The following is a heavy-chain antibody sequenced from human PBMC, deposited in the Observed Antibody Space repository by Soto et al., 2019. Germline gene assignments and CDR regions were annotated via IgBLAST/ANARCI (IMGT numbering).Heavy chain of an antibody. CDR1: GFIFTTYA. V-gene: IGHV3-23*01. J-gene: IGHJ3*02. D-gene: IGHD3-10*01. Sequence: LRLSCATSGFIFTTYAMNWVRQAPGKGLEWVSAISSSGESTFYAESVRGRFTISRDNSLNTLYLQMRSLRPEDTAVYYCAHPRGFGVFDAVDIWGQGTMVTVSS. CDR3: AHPRGFGVFDAVDI. CDR2: ISSSGEST.